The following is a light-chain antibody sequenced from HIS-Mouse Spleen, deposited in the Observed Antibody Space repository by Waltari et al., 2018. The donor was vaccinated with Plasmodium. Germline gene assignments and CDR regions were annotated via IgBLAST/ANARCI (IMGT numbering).Light chain of an antibody. CDR1: SSDVGSYNI. CDR3: CSYAGSRMV. CDR2: EGS. Sequence: QSALTQPASVSGSPGPSITISCHGTSSDVGSYNIFSWYQQHPGKAPKLMIYEGSKRPSGVSNRFSGSKSGNTASLTISGLQAEDEADYYCCSYAGSRMVFGGGTKLTVL. J-gene: IGLJ2*01. V-gene: IGLV2-23*01.